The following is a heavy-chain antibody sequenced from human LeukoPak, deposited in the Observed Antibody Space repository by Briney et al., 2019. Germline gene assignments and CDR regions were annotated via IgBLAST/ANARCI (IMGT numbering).Heavy chain of an antibody. D-gene: IGHD2-15*01. CDR1: GGSFSGYY. J-gene: IGHJ6*02. CDR2: IHHSGST. V-gene: IGHV4-34*01. Sequence: SQTLSLTCAVYGGSFSGYYWSWIRQPPGTGLEWMGEIHHSGSTNYNPSLKSPVTISVDTSKNQFSLKLSSVTAADTAVYYCARRRYCSGGSCRYHHYYYYGMDVWGQGTTVTVSS. CDR3: ARRRYCSGGSCRYHHYYYYGMDV.